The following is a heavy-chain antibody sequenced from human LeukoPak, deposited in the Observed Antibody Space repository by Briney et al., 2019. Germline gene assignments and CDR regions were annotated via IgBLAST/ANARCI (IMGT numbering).Heavy chain of an antibody. Sequence: SETLSLTCAVSGYSISSGYYWGWIRQPPGKGLEWIGSIYHSGSTYYNPSLKSRVTISVDTSKNQFSLKLSSVTAADTAVYYCARLYDFWSGPGVWFDPWGQGTLVTVSS. CDR3: ARLYDFWSGPGVWFDP. V-gene: IGHV4-38-2*01. D-gene: IGHD3-3*01. CDR2: IYHSGST. CDR1: GYSISSGYY. J-gene: IGHJ5*02.